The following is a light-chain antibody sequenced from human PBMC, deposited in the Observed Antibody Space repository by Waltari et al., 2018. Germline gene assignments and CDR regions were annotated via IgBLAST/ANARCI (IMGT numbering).Light chain of an antibody. CDR3: QTGGFGIWV. Sequence: QLMLTQSPSASAPLGASVKLTCTLSSGHSSYAIARHQQQPEKGPRYLMKVNSDGSHIKGDGIPDRFSGSSSGAERYLTISSLQSEDEADYYCQTGGFGIWVFGGGTKLTVL. CDR2: VNSDGSH. V-gene: IGLV4-69*01. CDR1: SGHSSYA. J-gene: IGLJ3*02.